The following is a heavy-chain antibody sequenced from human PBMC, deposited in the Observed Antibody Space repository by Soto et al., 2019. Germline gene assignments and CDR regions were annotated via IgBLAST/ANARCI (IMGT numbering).Heavy chain of an antibody. D-gene: IGHD3-22*01. CDR1: GYTFTGYY. Sequence: ASVKFSCKASGYTFTGYYMHWVRQAPGQVLECMVWINPNSGFTNYXXKFQGWVXXTRDTSISTAXMELSXLRSDDTAVHYCARHKYHSSGPSAYWRQGTLVTVSS. J-gene: IGHJ4*02. V-gene: IGHV1-2*04. CDR3: ARHKYHSSGPSAY. CDR2: INPNSGFT.